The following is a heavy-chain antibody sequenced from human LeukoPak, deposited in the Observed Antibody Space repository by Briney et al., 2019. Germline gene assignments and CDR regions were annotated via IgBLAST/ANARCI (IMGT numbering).Heavy chain of an antibody. D-gene: IGHD6-25*01. CDR2: INHSGGT. Sequence: SETLSLTCAVYGGSFSGYYWSWIRQPPGKGLEWIGEINHSGGTNYNPSLRSRVSISVDTSKNQFSLKLSSMTAADTAVYFCATIQRDHAFDIWGQGTMVTVSS. J-gene: IGHJ3*02. CDR1: GGSFSGYY. CDR3: ATIQRDHAFDI. V-gene: IGHV4-34*01.